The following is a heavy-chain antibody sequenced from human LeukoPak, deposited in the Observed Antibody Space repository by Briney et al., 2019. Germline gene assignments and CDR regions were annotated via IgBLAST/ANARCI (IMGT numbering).Heavy chain of an antibody. Sequence: ASVKVSCKASGGTSSSYAISWVRQAPGQGLEWMGRIIPILGIANYAQKFQGRVTITADKSTSTAYMELSSLRSEDTAVYYCARGLYIVGATRSYYYYGMDVWGQGTTVTVSS. J-gene: IGHJ6*02. V-gene: IGHV1-69*04. CDR1: GGTSSSYA. CDR2: IIPILGIA. CDR3: ARGLYIVGATRSYYYYGMDV. D-gene: IGHD1-26*01.